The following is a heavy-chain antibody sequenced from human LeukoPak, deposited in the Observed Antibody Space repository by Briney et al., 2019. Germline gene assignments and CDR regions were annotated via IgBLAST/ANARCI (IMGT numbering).Heavy chain of an antibody. D-gene: IGHD3-22*01. CDR3: ARVAYYYDSSGYVSDLYYFDY. J-gene: IGHJ4*02. V-gene: IGHV4-59*12. CDR1: GGSISSYY. Sequence: SETLSLTCTVTGGSISSYYWSWIRQPPGKGLEWIGYIYYSGSTNYNPSLKSRVTISVDTSKNQFSLKLSSVTAADTAVYYCARVAYYYDSSGYVSDLYYFDYWGQGTLVTVSS. CDR2: IYYSGST.